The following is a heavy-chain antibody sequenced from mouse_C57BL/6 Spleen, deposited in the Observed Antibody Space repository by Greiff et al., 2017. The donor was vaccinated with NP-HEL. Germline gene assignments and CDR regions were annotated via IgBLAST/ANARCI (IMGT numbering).Heavy chain of an antibody. CDR3: GLLDYGSSYYFDY. CDR1: GYSITSGYY. CDR2: ISYDGSN. V-gene: IGHV3-6*01. Sequence: EVHLVESGPGLVKPSQSLSLTCSVTGYSITSGYYWNWIRQFPGNKLEWMGYISYDGSNNYNPSLKNRISITRDTSKNQFFLKLNSVTTEDTATYYCGLLDYGSSYYFDYWGQGTTLTVSS. D-gene: IGHD1-1*01. J-gene: IGHJ2*01.